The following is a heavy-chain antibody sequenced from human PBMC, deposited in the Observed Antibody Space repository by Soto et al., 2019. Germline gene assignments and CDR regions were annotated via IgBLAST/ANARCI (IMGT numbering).Heavy chain of an antibody. CDR3: ARGRRDCSGGSCYFYLYYYYYYYYMDV. D-gene: IGHD2-15*01. CDR2: MNPNSGNT. V-gene: IGHV1-8*01. CDR1: GYTFTGYD. Sequence: ASVKVSCKASGYTFTGYDINWVRQATGQGLERMGWMNPNSGNTGYAQKFQGRVTMTRNTSISTAYMELSSLRSEDTAVYYCARGRRDCSGGSCYFYLYYYYYYYYMDVWGKGTTVTVSS. J-gene: IGHJ6*03.